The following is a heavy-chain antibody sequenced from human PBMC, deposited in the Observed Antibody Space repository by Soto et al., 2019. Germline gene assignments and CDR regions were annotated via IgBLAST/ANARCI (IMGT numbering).Heavy chain of an antibody. V-gene: IGHV1-69*06. D-gene: IGHD3-3*01. CDR2: IIPIFGTA. J-gene: IGHJ5*02. Sequence: QVQLVQSGAEVKKPGSSVKVSCKASGGTFSSYAISWVRQAPGQGLEWMGGIIPIFGTANYAQKFQGRVTITADKSTSTADMELSSLRSEDTAVYYCARVNSRFLACPPYSGWFDPWGQGTLVTVSS. CDR1: GGTFSSYA. CDR3: ARVNSRFLACPPYSGWFDP.